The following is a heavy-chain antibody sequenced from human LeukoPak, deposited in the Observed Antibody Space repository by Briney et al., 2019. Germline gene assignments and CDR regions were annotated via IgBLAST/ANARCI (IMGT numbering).Heavy chain of an antibody. CDR2: IYYSGST. CDR3: ARGNRDGYNSGFDY. V-gene: IGHV4-31*03. J-gene: IGHJ4*02. CDR1: GGSISSGGYD. Sequence: SETLSLTCTVSGGSISSGGYDWSWIRQHPGKGLEWIGYIYYSGSTYYNPSLKSRVTISVDTSKNQFSLKLSSVTAADTAVYYCARGNRDGYNSGFDYWGQGTLVTVSS. D-gene: IGHD5-24*01.